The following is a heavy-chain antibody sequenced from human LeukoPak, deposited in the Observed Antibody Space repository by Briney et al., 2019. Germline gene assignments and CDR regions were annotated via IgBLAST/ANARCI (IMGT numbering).Heavy chain of an antibody. CDR1: GYSFTDYY. Sequence: ASVKVSCKASGYSFTDYYMHWVRQAPGQGLEWMGWINPNSGGTNYAQKFQGRVTMTRDTSIRTAYMELSRLRSDDTAVYYCARVPPNGAFDIWGQGTMVTVSS. J-gene: IGHJ3*02. V-gene: IGHV1-2*02. CDR2: INPNSGGT. D-gene: IGHD1-1*01. CDR3: ARVPPNGAFDI.